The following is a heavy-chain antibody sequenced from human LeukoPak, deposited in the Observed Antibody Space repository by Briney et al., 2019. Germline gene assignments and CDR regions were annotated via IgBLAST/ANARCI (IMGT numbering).Heavy chain of an antibody. Sequence: SETLSLTCTVSGGSINSGDYYWTWIRQPPGKGLEWIGYISYTGGTYYNPSLKSRVTMSVDTSKNQFSLKLSSVTAADTAVYYCARDRFGQRIFDSWGQGTLVTVSS. CDR2: ISYTGGT. J-gene: IGHJ4*02. V-gene: IGHV4-30-4*01. CDR1: GGSINSGDYY. D-gene: IGHD2-15*01. CDR3: ARDRFGQRIFDS.